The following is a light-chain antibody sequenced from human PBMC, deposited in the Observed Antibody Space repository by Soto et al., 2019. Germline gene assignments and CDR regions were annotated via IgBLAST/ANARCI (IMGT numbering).Light chain of an antibody. CDR2: KAS. J-gene: IGKJ1*01. CDR1: QSISSW. Sequence: DIQMTQSPSTLSASVGDRVTITCRASQSISSWLAWYQQKPGKAPKLLIYKASSLESGVPSRFSGSGSGTEFTLTISSLQPDDFATYYCQQYNSYRRTFGQGTKVENK. CDR3: QQYNSYRRT. V-gene: IGKV1-5*03.